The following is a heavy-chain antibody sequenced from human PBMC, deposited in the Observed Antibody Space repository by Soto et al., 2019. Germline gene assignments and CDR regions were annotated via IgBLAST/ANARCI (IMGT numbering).Heavy chain of an antibody. Sequence: PSETLSLTCAVYGGSFSGYYWSWIRQPPGKGLEWIGEINHSGSTNYNPSLKSRVTISVDTSKNQFSLKLISVIAADTAVYYCARADCFNGVCSEAGFDYWGQGALVTVSS. CDR1: GGSFSGYY. D-gene: IGHD2-8*01. J-gene: IGHJ4*02. CDR2: INHSGST. CDR3: ARADCFNGVCSEAGFDY. V-gene: IGHV4-34*01.